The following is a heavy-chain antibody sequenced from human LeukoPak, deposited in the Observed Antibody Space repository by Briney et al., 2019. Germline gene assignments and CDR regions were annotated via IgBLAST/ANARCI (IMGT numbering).Heavy chain of an antibody. CDR2: IYYSGST. V-gene: IGHV4-59*01. J-gene: IGHJ4*02. Sequence: SQTLSLTCTVSGGSISSYYWSWIRQPPGKGLEWIGYIYYSGSTNYNPSLKSRVTISVDTSKNQFSLKLSSVTAADTAVYYCARASGLLWFGNFDYWGQGTLVTVSS. CDR3: ARASGLLWFGNFDY. CDR1: GGSISSYY. D-gene: IGHD3-10*01.